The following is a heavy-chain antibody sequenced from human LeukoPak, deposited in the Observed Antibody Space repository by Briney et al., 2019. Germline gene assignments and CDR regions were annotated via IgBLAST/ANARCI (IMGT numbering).Heavy chain of an antibody. Sequence: PSETLSLTCAVYGGSFSGYYWNWLRLPPGKGLEWIGEINDSGDTNYTPSLKSRVTISVDTSKNQFSLKLTSVTAADTAFYYCGRGPLHGSDWRNVRKFDYWGQGAQVSVSS. V-gene: IGHV4-34*01. CDR1: GGSFSGYY. CDR3: GRGPLHGSDWRNVRKFDY. CDR2: INDSGDT. D-gene: IGHD2-21*01. J-gene: IGHJ4*02.